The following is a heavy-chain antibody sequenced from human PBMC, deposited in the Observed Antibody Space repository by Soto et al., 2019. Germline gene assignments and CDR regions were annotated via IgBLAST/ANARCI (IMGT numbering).Heavy chain of an antibody. Sequence: PSETLSLTCTVSGGSISSSSYYWGWIRQPPGKGLEWIGSIYYSGSTYYNPSLKSRVTISVDTSKNQFSLKLSSVTAADTAVYYCARRLLVHFFDYWGQGTLVTVSS. V-gene: IGHV4-39*01. J-gene: IGHJ4*02. CDR3: ARRLLVHFFDY. CDR1: GGSISSSSYY. D-gene: IGHD6-13*01. CDR2: IYYSGST.